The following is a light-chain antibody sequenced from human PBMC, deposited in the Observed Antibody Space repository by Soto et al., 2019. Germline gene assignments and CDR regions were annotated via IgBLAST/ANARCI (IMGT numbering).Light chain of an antibody. CDR2: EVS. J-gene: IGLJ2*01. CDR3: TSYAGSNLGLL. V-gene: IGLV2-8*01. Sequence: QSALTQPPSASVSPGQSVTISCTGTSSDVGGYNYDSWYQHHPGKAPKLMIYEVSKRPSGVPDRFSASKSGNTATLTVSGLQAEDEDDDDCTSYAGSNLGLLFGGGTKLTVL. CDR1: SSDVGGYNY.